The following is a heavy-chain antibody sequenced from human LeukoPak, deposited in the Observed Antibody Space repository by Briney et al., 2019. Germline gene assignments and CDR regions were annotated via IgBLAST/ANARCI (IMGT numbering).Heavy chain of an antibody. Sequence: GASVNVSCKASGGTFSSYAISWVRQAPGQGLEWMGGIIPIFGTANYAQKFQGRVTITADESTSTAYVELSSLRSEDTAVYYCARGTYYYGSGPYYFDYWGQGTLVTVSS. J-gene: IGHJ4*02. CDR2: IIPIFGTA. D-gene: IGHD3-10*01. CDR3: ARGTYYYGSGPYYFDY. CDR1: GGTFSSYA. V-gene: IGHV1-69*01.